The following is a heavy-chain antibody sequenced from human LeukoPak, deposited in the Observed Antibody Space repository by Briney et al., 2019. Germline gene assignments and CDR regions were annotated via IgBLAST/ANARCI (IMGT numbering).Heavy chain of an antibody. Sequence: GESLRLSCATSGFIFSKHGMHWVRQAPGKGLEWVAFIEYDGSREYVDSVKGRFTISRDNAKNSLYLQMNSLRAEDTAVYYCARSGTVTTWYYGMDVWGQGTTATVSS. CDR3: ARSGTVTTWYYGMDV. D-gene: IGHD4-17*01. CDR2: IEYDGSRE. J-gene: IGHJ6*02. CDR1: GFIFSKHG. V-gene: IGHV3-30*02.